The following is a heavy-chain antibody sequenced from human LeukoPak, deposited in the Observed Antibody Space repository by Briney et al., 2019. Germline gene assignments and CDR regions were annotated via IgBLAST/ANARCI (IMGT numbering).Heavy chain of an antibody. CDR1: GYTFTSYD. Sequence: GASVKVSCKASGYTFTSYDINWVRQATGQGLEWMGWMNPNSGNTGYAQKFQGRVTMTRNTSISTAYMELSSLRSEDTAVYYCARGSIAAAGIGYWGQGTLVTVSS. CDR3: ARGSIAAAGIGY. CDR2: MNPNSGNT. V-gene: IGHV1-8*01. J-gene: IGHJ4*02. D-gene: IGHD6-13*01.